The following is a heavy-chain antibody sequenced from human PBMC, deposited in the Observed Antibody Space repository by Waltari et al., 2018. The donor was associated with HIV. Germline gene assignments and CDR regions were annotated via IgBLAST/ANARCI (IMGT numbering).Heavy chain of an antibody. J-gene: IGHJ4*02. Sequence: QVQLQPWGAGLLQPSETLSLPCAAYGGSFSPSYWSWVRQPPGKGLEWIGEVNQGGNSKYNPSLESRVSVTFDTSKNQFSLNLDSVTAADTAVYFCARRRQVVSQPFDYWGQGTPVIVS. CDR3: ARRRQVVSQPFDY. CDR2: VNQGGNS. D-gene: IGHD3-22*01. V-gene: IGHV4-34*01. CDR1: GGSFSPSY.